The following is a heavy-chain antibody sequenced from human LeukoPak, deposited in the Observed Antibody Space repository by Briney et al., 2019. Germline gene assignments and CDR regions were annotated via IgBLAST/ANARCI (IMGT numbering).Heavy chain of an antibody. CDR3: AKRDTAN. CDR1: GLTFSSYA. CDR2: ISDSGGST. J-gene: IGHJ4*02. V-gene: IGHV3-23*01. D-gene: IGHD5-18*01. Sequence: GGPLRLSCAASGLTFSSYAVSWVRQAPGKGLEWVSSISDSGGSTYYADSVKGRFTISRDNSNNTLYLQMNSLRAEDTAVYYCAKRDTANWGQGTLVTVSS.